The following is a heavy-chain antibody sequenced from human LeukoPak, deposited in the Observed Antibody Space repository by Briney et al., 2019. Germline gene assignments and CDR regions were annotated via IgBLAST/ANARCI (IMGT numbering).Heavy chain of an antibody. Sequence: GGSLRLSCAASGFTFSDYYMSWIRQAPGKGLEWVSYISSSGSTIYYADSVKGRFTISRDNAKNSLYLQTNSLRAEDTAVYYCAGSGWQNYYYFDYWGQGTLVTVSS. V-gene: IGHV3-11*01. J-gene: IGHJ4*02. D-gene: IGHD6-19*01. CDR1: GFTFSDYY. CDR2: ISSSGSTI. CDR3: AGSGWQNYYYFDY.